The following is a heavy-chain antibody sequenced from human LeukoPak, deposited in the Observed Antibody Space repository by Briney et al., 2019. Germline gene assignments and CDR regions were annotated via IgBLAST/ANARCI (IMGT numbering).Heavy chain of an antibody. CDR3: ARGRGTTMVRGVITNYFDL. CDR2: IDPNSGGT. V-gene: IGHV1-2*02. D-gene: IGHD3-10*01. J-gene: IGHJ2*01. CDR1: GYTFTDYY. Sequence: ASVKVSCKASGYTFTDYYMHWVRQAPGQGLEWMGWIDPNSGGTNYAQKFLGSVTMTGDTSINTAFMEIRRLRSDDTAIYYCARGRGTTMVRGVITNYFDLWGRGSLVTVSS.